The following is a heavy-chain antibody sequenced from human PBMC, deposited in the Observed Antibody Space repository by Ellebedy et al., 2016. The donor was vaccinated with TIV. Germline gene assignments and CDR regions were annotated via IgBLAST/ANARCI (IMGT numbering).Heavy chain of an antibody. J-gene: IGHJ3*02. Sequence: AASVKVSCKASGYTFTGYFMHWVRQAPGQGLEWVGWIHPNSGDTHYAQKFQGRVTMTRDTSINTSYMELTRLTSDDTAVYYGAREGDYESRAFAPYNAFDIWGQGTVVTVSS. D-gene: IGHD3-22*01. CDR3: AREGDYESRAFAPYNAFDI. CDR1: GYTFTGYF. V-gene: IGHV1-2*02. CDR2: IHPNSGDT.